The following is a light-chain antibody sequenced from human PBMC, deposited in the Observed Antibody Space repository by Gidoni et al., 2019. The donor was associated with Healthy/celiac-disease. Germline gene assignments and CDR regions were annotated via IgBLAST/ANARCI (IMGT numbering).Light chain of an antibody. CDR3: QQYNSYSVT. Sequence: DIQMTQSPSTLSASVGDRVTITCRASQSISSWLAWYQQKPGKAPKLLIYDVSSLESGVPSRFSGSGSGTEFTLTISSLQPDDFATYYCQQYNSYSVTFGQGTKVEIK. J-gene: IGKJ1*01. V-gene: IGKV1-5*01. CDR2: DVS. CDR1: QSISSW.